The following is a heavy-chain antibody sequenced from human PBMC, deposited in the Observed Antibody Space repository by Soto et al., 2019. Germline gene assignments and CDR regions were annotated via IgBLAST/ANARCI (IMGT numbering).Heavy chain of an antibody. J-gene: IGHJ4*02. CDR2: IIPILGIA. Sequence: GASVKVSCKASGYTFTSYGISWVRQAPGQGLEWMGRIIPILGIANYAQKFQGRVTITADKSTSTAYMELSSLRSEDTAVYYCARESIAAAGSGHWGQGTLVTVSS. CDR3: ARESIAAAGSGH. D-gene: IGHD6-13*01. V-gene: IGHV1-69*04. CDR1: GYTFTSYG.